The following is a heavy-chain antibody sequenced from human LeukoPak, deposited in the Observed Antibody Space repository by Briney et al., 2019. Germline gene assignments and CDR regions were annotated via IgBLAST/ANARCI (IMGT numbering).Heavy chain of an antibody. CDR1: GGSFSGYY. D-gene: IGHD6-13*01. CDR3: ARAGWAAAGTLDY. V-gene: IGHV4-34*01. J-gene: IGHJ4*02. CDR2: INHSGST. Sequence: PSETLSLTCAVYGGSFSGYYWSWIRQPPGKGLEWIGEINHSGSTNYNPSLKSRVTISVDKSKNQFSLKLSSVTAADTAVYYCARAGWAAAGTLDYWGQGTLVTVSS.